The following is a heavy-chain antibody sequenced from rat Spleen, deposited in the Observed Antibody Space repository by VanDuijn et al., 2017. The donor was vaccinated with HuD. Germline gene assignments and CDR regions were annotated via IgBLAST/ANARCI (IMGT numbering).Heavy chain of an antibody. D-gene: IGHD4-3*01. CDR3: ANAEFGVGWFAY. CDR2: ITSGDSNT. V-gene: IGHV5-25*01. Sequence: EVQLVETGGGLVQPGRSMKLSCAASGFTFSSFPMAWVRQAPKKGLEWVATITSGDSNTYYPDSVKGRFTISRDNAKSTLYLQMDSLRSEDTATYYCANAEFGVGWFAYWGQGTLVTVSS. J-gene: IGHJ3*01. CDR1: GFTFSSFP.